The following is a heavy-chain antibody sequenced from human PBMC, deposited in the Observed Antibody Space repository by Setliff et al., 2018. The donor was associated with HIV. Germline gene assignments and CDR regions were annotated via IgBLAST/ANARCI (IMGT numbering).Heavy chain of an antibody. J-gene: IGHJ4*02. Sequence: ASVKVSCKPSGYTFTSYGMNWIRQAPGQGLEWMGWTYLGATNYAQRFRDRFTVTTDTSTNTAHMELRSLTYGDTAVYFCARGWDYGVRKPEDWGQGTLVTVSS. CDR1: GYTFTSYG. V-gene: IGHV1-18*04. CDR3: ARGWDYGVRKPED. D-gene: IGHD3-10*01. CDR2: TYLGAT.